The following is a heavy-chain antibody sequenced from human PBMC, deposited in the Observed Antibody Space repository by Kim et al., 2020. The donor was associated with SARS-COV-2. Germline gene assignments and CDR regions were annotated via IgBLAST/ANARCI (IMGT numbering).Heavy chain of an antibody. CDR3: ASGGYCSSTSCPTARRIGMDV. CDR1: GYTFTSYG. V-gene: IGHV1-18*01. Sequence: ASVKVSCKASGYTFTSYGISWVRQAPGQGLEWMGWISAYNGNTNYAQKLQGRVTMTTDTSTSTAYMELRSLRSDDTAVYYCASGGYCSSTSCPTARRIGMDVWDQGTTVTVSS. CDR2: ISAYNGNT. J-gene: IGHJ6*02. D-gene: IGHD2-2*01.